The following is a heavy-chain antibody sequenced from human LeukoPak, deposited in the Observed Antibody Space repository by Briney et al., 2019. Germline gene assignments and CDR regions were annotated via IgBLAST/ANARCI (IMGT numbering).Heavy chain of an antibody. CDR3: ARADTIAAAGTIDY. Sequence: PSETLSLTCTVSGGSISSYYWSWIRQPPGKGLEWIGYIYYSGSTNYNPSLKSRVTISVDTSKNQFSLKLSSVTAADTAVYYCARADTIAAAGTIDYWGQGTLVTVSS. V-gene: IGHV4-59*12. CDR2: IYYSGST. J-gene: IGHJ4*02. D-gene: IGHD6-13*01. CDR1: GGSISSYY.